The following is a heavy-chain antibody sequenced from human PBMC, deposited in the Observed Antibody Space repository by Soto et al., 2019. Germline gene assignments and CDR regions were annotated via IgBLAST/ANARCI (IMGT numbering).Heavy chain of an antibody. CDR2: SNAGDGGT. D-gene: IGHD1-1*01. J-gene: IGHJ4*02. Sequence: ASVKFSCKASGYTFTSYAMHWVRQAPGQRLECMGWSNAGDGGTIYVQKFRGWVTMTRXTXXNXXXMXIXXLKXDXTAVYFCARGAPTQGYLVDYWGQGTLVTVSS. CDR1: GYTFTSYA. V-gene: IGHV1-3*01. CDR3: ARGAPTQGYLVDY.